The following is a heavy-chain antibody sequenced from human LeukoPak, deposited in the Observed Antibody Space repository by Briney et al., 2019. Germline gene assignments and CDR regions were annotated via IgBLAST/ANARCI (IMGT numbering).Heavy chain of an antibody. D-gene: IGHD1-26*01. Sequence: SETLSLTCTVSGGSISSSTYYWGWVRQPPGKGLEWIEIIYDGGSTFFNPSLKSRVTISVDTSKNQFSLRLSSVTAADTAIYYCAGGPYSGSYYRVDYWGQGTLVTVSS. J-gene: IGHJ4*02. CDR2: IYDGGST. CDR3: AGGPYSGSYYRVDY. V-gene: IGHV4-39*07. CDR1: GGSISSSTYY.